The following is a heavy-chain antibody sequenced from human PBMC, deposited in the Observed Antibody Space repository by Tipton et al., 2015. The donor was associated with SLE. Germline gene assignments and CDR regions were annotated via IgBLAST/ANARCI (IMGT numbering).Heavy chain of an antibody. V-gene: IGHV3-33*01. Sequence: SLRLSCAASGFTFSSYGMHWVRQAPGKGLEWVAVIWYDGSNKYYADSVKGRFTISRDNSKNTLYLQMNSLRAKDTAVYYCASPRGGLGAFDIWGQGTMVTVSS. J-gene: IGHJ3*02. CDR1: GFTFSSYG. D-gene: IGHD3-10*01. CDR2: IWYDGSNK. CDR3: ASPRGGLGAFDI.